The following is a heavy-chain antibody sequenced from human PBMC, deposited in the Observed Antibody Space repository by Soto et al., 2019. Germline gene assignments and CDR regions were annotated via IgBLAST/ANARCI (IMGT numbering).Heavy chain of an antibody. CDR3: ASGETRSGYYYGNLPYDTDD. CDR2: ISPNNGNT. D-gene: IGHD3-22*01. V-gene: IGHV1-18*01. J-gene: IGHJ4*02. Sequence: GGSVKVSCTASGYTFTNFGISWVRHAPGRGPEWMGWISPNNGNTDYAQNFQGRVTMTIDTSTSTAYMELRSLRYDDKAVYYCASGETRSGYYYGNLPYDTDDWGQGILVTLAS. CDR1: GYTFTNFG.